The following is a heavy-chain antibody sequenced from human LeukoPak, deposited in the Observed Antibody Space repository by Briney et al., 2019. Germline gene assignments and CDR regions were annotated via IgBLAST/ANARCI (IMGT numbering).Heavy chain of an antibody. CDR2: IYPGDSDT. CDR3: ATIVSGVNWFDP. D-gene: IGHD3-10*01. V-gene: IGHV5-51*01. Sequence: AASQKISCKGSGYSFTSYWIGWVRQMPRKGLELMGIIYPGDSDTRYSPSFQGQVTISADKSISTAYLQWSSLKASDTAMYYCATIVSGVNWFDPWGQGTLVTVSS. CDR1: GYSFTSYW. J-gene: IGHJ5*02.